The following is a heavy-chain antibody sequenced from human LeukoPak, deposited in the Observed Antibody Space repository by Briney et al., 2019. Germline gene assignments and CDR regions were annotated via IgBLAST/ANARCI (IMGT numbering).Heavy chain of an antibody. CDR2: IYYSGST. V-gene: IGHV4-59*08. D-gene: IGHD6-19*01. Sequence: PSETLSLTCTVSGGSISSYYWSWIRQPPGKGLEWIGYIYYSGSTNYNPSLKSRVTISVDTSKNQFSLKLSSVTAADTAVYYCARHQYSSGWGGFGNYYYYGMDVWGQGTTVTVSS. CDR1: GGSISSYY. CDR3: ARHQYSSGWGGFGNYYYYGMDV. J-gene: IGHJ6*02.